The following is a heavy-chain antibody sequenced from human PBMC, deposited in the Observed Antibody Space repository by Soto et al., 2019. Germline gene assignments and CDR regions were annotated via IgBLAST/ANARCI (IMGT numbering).Heavy chain of an antibody. CDR2: ISGYNGNT. J-gene: IGHJ6*02. CDR3: SRFIMVGGLFDPNYYHGIDV. CDR1: GYTFSNYG. D-gene: IGHD3-10*01. V-gene: IGHV1-18*01. Sequence: QVQLVQSGAEVKKPGASVTVSCKTSGYTFSNYGINWVRQAPGQGLEWMGWISGYNGNTNYAHTVQGRVTMTTDTSTGTVYMELSSLKADDTAIYYCSRFIMVGGLFDPNYYHGIDVWGQGTTVTVSS.